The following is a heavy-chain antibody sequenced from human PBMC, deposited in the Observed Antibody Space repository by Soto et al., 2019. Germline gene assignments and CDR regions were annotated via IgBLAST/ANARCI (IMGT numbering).Heavy chain of an antibody. Sequence: RASVKVSCKASGYTFTGYYMHWLRQAPGQGLEWMGWINPNSGGTNYAQKFQGRVTMTRDTSISTAYMELSRLRSDDTAVYYCARDNGGYDYYFDYWGQGTLVTVSS. J-gene: IGHJ4*02. CDR2: INPNSGGT. V-gene: IGHV1-2*02. D-gene: IGHD5-12*01. CDR3: ARDNGGYDYYFDY. CDR1: GYTFTGYY.